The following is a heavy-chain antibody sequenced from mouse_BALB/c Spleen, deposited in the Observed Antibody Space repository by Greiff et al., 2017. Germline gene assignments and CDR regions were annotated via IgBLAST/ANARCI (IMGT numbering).Heavy chain of an antibody. D-gene: IGHD1-1*01. CDR1: GYTFTSYW. J-gene: IGHJ3*01. Sequence: QVQLKESGAELARPGASVKLSCKASGYTFTSYWMQWVKQRPGQGLEWIGAIYPGDGDTRYTQKFKGKATLTADKSSSTAYMQLSSLASEDSAVYYCARGDYYGSLPFAYWGQGTLVTVSA. CDR3: ARGDYYGSLPFAY. CDR2: IYPGDGDT. V-gene: IGHV1-87*01.